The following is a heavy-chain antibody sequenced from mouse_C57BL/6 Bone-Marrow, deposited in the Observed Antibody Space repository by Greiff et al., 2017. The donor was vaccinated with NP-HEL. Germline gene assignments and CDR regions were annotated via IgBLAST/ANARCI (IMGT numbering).Heavy chain of an antibody. CDR3: ARYRLDY. Sequence: QVQLQQPGAELVMPGASVKLSCKASGYTFTSYWMPWVKQRPGQGLEWIGAIDPSDSYTNYNQKFKGKSTLTVDKSSSTAYMQLSSLTSEDSAVYYCARYRLDYWGQGTTLTVSS. J-gene: IGHJ2*01. CDR1: GYTFTSYW. CDR2: IDPSDSYT. V-gene: IGHV1-69*01.